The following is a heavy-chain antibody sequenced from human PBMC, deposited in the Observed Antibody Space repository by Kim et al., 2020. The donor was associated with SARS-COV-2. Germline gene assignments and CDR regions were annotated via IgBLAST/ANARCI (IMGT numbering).Heavy chain of an antibody. CDR1: GFTFSSYG. Sequence: GGSLRLSCAASGFTFSSYGMHWVRQAPGKGLEWVAVIWYDGSNKYYADSVKGRFTISRDNSKNTLYLQMNSLRAEDTAVYYCARGWFGGVDYWGQGTLVTVSS. D-gene: IGHD3-16*01. V-gene: IGHV3-33*01. J-gene: IGHJ4*02. CDR2: IWYDGSNK. CDR3: ARGWFGGVDY.